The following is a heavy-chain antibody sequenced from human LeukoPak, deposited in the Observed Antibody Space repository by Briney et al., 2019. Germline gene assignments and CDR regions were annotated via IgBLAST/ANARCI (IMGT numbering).Heavy chain of an antibody. J-gene: IGHJ6*03. CDR2: INPSGGST. Sequence: ASVKVSCKASGGTFSSYAISWVRQAPGQGLEWMGIINPSGGSTSYAQKFQGRVTMTRDMSTSTVYMELSSLRSEDTAVYYCARARYFDQLYYYYMDVWGKGTTVTVSS. CDR1: GGTFSSYA. D-gene: IGHD3-9*01. CDR3: ARARYFDQLYYYYMDV. V-gene: IGHV1-46*01.